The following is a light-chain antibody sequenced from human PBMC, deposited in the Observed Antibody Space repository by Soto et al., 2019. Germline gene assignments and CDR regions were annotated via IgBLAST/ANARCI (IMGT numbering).Light chain of an antibody. CDR2: GNN. V-gene: IGLV1-40*01. J-gene: IGLJ1*01. CDR3: QSHDSTLNPSYV. CDR1: TSNIGLGYD. Sequence: QSALTQPPSVSGAPGQKVTISCTGSTSNIGLGYDVHWYQQLPGTAPKLLIYGNNNRPSGVPDRFSGSKSGTSASLAITGLQAEDEADYYCQSHDSTLNPSYVFGTGTKLTVL.